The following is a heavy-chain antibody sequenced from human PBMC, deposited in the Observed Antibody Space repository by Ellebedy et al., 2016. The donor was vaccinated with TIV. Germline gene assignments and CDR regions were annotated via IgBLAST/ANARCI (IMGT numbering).Heavy chain of an antibody. CDR2: ISAYNGNT. CDR3: AREGSWYSSNWSDY. CDR1: GGTASNYA. V-gene: IGHV1-18*01. D-gene: IGHD6-13*01. J-gene: IGHJ4*02. Sequence: ASVKVSCXTSGGTASNYALSWVRQAPGQGLEWMGWISAYNGNTNYAQKLQGRVTMTTDTSTSTAYMELRSLRSDDTAVYYCAREGSWYSSNWSDYWGQGTLVTVSS.